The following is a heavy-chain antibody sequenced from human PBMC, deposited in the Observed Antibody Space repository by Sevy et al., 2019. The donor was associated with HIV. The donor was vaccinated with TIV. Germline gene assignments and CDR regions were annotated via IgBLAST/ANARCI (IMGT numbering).Heavy chain of an antibody. J-gene: IGHJ4*02. CDR3: AKSFPRYGTGWEFDY. CDR2: ISATGGST. Sequence: GGSLRLSCAASEFTFNNYAMNWVRQAPGKGLEWVSAISATGGSTYYADSLKGQFTISRDNSNNTLFLQMNSLRAEDTALYYCAKSFPRYGTGWEFDYWGQGTLVTVSS. D-gene: IGHD6-19*01. V-gene: IGHV3-23*01. CDR1: EFTFNNYA.